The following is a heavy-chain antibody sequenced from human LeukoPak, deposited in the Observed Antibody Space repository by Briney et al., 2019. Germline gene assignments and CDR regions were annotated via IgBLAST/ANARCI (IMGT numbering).Heavy chain of an antibody. V-gene: IGHV3-74*03. J-gene: IGHJ3*02. CDR2: IDNAGSIT. Sequence: GGSLRLSCAASGFTFSNYWIHWVRQAPGKGLVWVSRIDNAGSITTYADSVKGRFTISRDNAENTLYLQMNSLRAEDTAVYYCARDAGELRDAFDIWGQGTMVTVSS. D-gene: IGHD1-26*01. CDR1: GFTFSNYW. CDR3: ARDAGELRDAFDI.